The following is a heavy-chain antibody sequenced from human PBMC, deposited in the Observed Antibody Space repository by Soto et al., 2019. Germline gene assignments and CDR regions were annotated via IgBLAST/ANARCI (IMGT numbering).Heavy chain of an antibody. Sequence: GGSLRLSCAASGFTFSSYWMHWVRQAPGKGLVWVSRINSDGSSTSYADSVKGRFTISRDNAKNTLSLQMNSLRADDTAVYYCGRAAYSSGSSYDFDYWGQGTLVTVSS. V-gene: IGHV3-74*01. CDR1: GFTFSSYW. CDR3: GRAAYSSGSSYDFDY. CDR2: INSDGSST. D-gene: IGHD6-19*01. J-gene: IGHJ4*02.